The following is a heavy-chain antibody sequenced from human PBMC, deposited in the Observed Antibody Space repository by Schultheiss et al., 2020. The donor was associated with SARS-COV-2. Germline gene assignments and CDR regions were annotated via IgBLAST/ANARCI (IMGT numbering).Heavy chain of an antibody. Sequence: ASVKVSCKAAGYTFTSYGISWVRQAPGQGLEWMGWISVDNGKTKYAQKFQGRVTMTTETSTSTAYLELRSLRSDDTAVYYCARDSDYGDYDNWFDPWGQGTLVTVSS. J-gene: IGHJ5*02. D-gene: IGHD4-17*01. V-gene: IGHV1-18*01. CDR1: GYTFTSYG. CDR3: ARDSDYGDYDNWFDP. CDR2: ISVDNGKT.